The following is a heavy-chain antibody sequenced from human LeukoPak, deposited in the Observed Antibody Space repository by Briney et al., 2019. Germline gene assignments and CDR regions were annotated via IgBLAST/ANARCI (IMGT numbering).Heavy chain of an antibody. J-gene: IGHJ4*02. CDR2: ISTSGSNT. CDR3: AKGVLFGELFRD. V-gene: IGHV3-23*01. D-gene: IGHD3-10*01. Sequence: GGSLRLSCAASGFTFSGYAMTWVRQAPGKGLEWVSTISTSGSNTYYADSVRGRFTISRDKAKKTLYLQMSGLRAEDTAVYYCAKGVLFGELFRDWGQGTLVTVSS. CDR1: GFTFSGYA.